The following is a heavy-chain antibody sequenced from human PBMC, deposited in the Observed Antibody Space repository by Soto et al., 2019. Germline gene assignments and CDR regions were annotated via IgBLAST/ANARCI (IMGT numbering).Heavy chain of an antibody. Sequence: QLQLQESGSGLVKPSQTLSLTCAVSGGSISSGGYSWGWIRQPPGKGLEWIGYIYHSGSTYYNPSLKSRVTISVDRSKNQFSLKLSSVTAADTAVYYCARASYGPYYFDYWGQGTLVTVSS. V-gene: IGHV4-30-2*01. CDR2: IYHSGST. CDR1: GGSISSGGYS. D-gene: IGHD4-17*01. CDR3: ARASYGPYYFDY. J-gene: IGHJ4*02.